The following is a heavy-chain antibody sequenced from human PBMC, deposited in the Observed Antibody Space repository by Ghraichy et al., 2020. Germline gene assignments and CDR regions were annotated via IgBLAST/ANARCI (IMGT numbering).Heavy chain of an antibody. CDR1: GGSISSSNW. CDR2: IYHSGST. J-gene: IGHJ2*01. Sequence: SETLSLTCAVSGGSISSSNWWSWVRQPPGKGLEWIGEIYHSGSTNYNPSLKSRVTISVDKSKNQFSLKLSSVTAADTAVYYCARVVYSGYDPHWYFDLWGRGTLVTVSS. V-gene: IGHV4-4*02. CDR3: ARVVYSGYDPHWYFDL. D-gene: IGHD5-12*01.